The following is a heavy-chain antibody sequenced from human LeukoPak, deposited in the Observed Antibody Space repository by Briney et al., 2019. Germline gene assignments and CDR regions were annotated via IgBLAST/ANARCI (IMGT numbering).Heavy chain of an antibody. CDR3: GRQEVGAGYCSSTSCAKPHWFDP. V-gene: IGHV4-39*01. CDR2: ILYSGST. J-gene: IGHJ5*02. CDR1: GGSISSTSY. D-gene: IGHD2-2*01. Sequence: PSETLSLTCIVPGGSISSTSYWGWIRQPPGMGLEWIGTILYSGSTFYNPSLKSRVTISVDTSKNQFSLKLNSVTAADTAVYYCGRQEVGAGYCSSTSCAKPHWFDPWGQGTLVTVSS.